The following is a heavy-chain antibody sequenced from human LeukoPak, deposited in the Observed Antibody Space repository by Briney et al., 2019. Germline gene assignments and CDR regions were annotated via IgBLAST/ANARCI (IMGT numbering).Heavy chain of an antibody. V-gene: IGHV3-48*04. CDR1: GFTFTSYS. Sequence: GGSLRLSCATYGFTFTSYSMNWVRRAPGRGLEWVSYISRDSSNIYYADSVMGRSTISRDNAKNSLYLQMNSLRVEDMGVYYCAREPRGHYYDSSGPDHWGQGTLVTVSS. CDR3: AREPRGHYYDSSGPDH. D-gene: IGHD3-22*01. J-gene: IGHJ5*02. CDR2: ISRDSSNI.